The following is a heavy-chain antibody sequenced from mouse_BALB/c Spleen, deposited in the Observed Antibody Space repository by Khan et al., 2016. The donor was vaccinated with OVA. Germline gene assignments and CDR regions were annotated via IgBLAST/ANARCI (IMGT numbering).Heavy chain of an antibody. CDR1: GYTFTSYY. CDR3: GRAGYGALAN. D-gene: IGHD2-10*02. Sequence: QVQLQQSGPELVKPGASVKLSCTASGYTFTSYYIHWVKQRPGQGLEWIGWIYPGNDNNKDTEKFKDNATLTADKSSNTAYMHLSSLTSEDSAIFVRGRAGYGALANWGQGTLVTVSA. CDR2: IYPGNDNN. J-gene: IGHJ3*01. V-gene: IGHV1S56*01.